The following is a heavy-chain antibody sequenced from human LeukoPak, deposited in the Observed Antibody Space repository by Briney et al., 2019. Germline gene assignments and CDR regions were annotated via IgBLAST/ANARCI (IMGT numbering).Heavy chain of an antibody. J-gene: IGHJ4*02. V-gene: IGHV4-59*01. CDR1: GGSISSYY. Sequence: SETLSLTCTVSGGSISSYYWSWIRQPPGKGLEWIGYIYYSGSTNYNPSLESRVTISVDTSKNQFSLKLSSVTAADTAVYYCARVGPMVAATYYFDYWGQGTLVTVSS. D-gene: IGHD2-15*01. CDR3: ARVGPMVAATYYFDY. CDR2: IYYSGST.